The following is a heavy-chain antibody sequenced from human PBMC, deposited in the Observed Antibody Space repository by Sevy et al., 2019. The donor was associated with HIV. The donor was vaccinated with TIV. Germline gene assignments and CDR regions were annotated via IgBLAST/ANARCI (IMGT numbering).Heavy chain of an antibody. CDR3: TTVQYYDSSGYYVDI. CDR1: GFTFSNAW. Sequence: GGSLRLSCAASGFTFSNAWMSWVRQAPGKGLEWVGRIKSKSDGGTTDYAAPVKGRFTISRDDSKNTQYLQMNSLKTEDTAVYYCTTVQYYDSSGYYVDIWGQGTMVTVSS. D-gene: IGHD3-22*01. CDR2: IKSKSDGGTT. V-gene: IGHV3-15*01. J-gene: IGHJ3*02.